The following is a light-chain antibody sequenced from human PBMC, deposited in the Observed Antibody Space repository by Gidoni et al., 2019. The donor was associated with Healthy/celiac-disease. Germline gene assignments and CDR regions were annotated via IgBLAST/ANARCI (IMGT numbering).Light chain of an antibody. CDR3: QKYNSAPIT. CDR1: QGISNY. J-gene: IGKJ5*01. Sequence: DIQMTQSPSSLSASVGDRVTITCRASQGISNYLAWYQQKPGKVPKLLIYAASTWQSGVPSRFSGSGSGTDFTLTISSLQPEDVATYYCQKYNSAPITVGQGTRLEIK. CDR2: AAS. V-gene: IGKV1-27*01.